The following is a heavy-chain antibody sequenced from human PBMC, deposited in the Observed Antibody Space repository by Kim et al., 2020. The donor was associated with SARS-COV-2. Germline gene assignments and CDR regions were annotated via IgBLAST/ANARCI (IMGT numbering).Heavy chain of an antibody. CDR3: ARRGIAAAGTLYYYYYGMDV. CDR1: GYTFTSYG. V-gene: IGHV1-18*01. D-gene: IGHD6-13*01. CDR2: ISAYNGNT. J-gene: IGHJ6*02. Sequence: ASVKVSCKASGYTFTSYGISWVRQAPGQGLEWMGWISAYNGNTNYAQKLQGRVTMTTDTSTSTAYMELRSLRSDDTAVYYCARRGIAAAGTLYYYYYGMDVWGQGTTVTVSS.